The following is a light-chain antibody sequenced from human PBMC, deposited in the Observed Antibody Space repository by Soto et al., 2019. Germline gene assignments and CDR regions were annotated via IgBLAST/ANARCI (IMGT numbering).Light chain of an antibody. CDR2: DNN. CDR3: GTWDSGLNIGL. J-gene: IGLJ2*01. CDR1: SADIGNHY. Sequence: QSVLTQPPSVSAAPGQKVTISCFGTSADIGNHYVSWYQHLPGTAPKLIIYDNNKRPSEIPDRFSASKSGTSATLDITGLQTGDEADYYCGTWDSGLNIGLFGGGTKLTVL. V-gene: IGLV1-51*01.